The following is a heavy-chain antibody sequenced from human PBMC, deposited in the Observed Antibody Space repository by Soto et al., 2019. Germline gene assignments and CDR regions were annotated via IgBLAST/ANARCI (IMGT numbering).Heavy chain of an antibody. CDR3: ARGCSSSDCYTNYYYYYGMDV. V-gene: IGHV3-30*04. CDR2: ISYDGRKN. J-gene: IGHJ6*02. D-gene: IGHD2-2*02. CDR1: GFTFSSFA. Sequence: GGSLRLSCAASGFTFSSFAMHLARQAPGKGLEWVAFISYDGRKNSYADSVKGRFTVSRDNSKNTVYLQMNSLRAEDTAVYYCARGCSSSDCYTNYYYYYGMDVWGHGTTVTVSS.